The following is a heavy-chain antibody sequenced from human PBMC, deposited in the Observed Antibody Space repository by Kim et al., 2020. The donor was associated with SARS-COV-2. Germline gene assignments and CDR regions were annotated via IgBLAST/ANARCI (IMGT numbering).Heavy chain of an antibody. Sequence: SETLSLTCTVSGGSISTSYWSWIRQPPGRGLEWIGYIYYNGNANHNPSLNGRLTMSVDRSKNQFSLKLTSVTAADTAIYFCARHYHIAAAVTFDYWGRGTLVTVSS. V-gene: IGHV4-59*08. CDR2: IYYNGNA. J-gene: IGHJ4*02. CDR3: ARHYHIAAAVTFDY. D-gene: IGHD6-13*01. CDR1: GGSISTSY.